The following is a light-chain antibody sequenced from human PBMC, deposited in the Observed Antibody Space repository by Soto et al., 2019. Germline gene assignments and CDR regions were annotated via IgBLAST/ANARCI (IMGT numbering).Light chain of an antibody. CDR1: QTVSITY. J-gene: IGKJ5*01. CDR3: QQRSNWIT. CDR2: DAS. Sequence: EIVLTQSPATLSLSPGESATLSSRASQTVSITYLTWYQQKPGQAPRLLIYDASTRASGIPARFSGSGSGTDFTLTINSLEPEDFAVYYCQQRSNWITFGQGTRLEI. V-gene: IGKV3-11*01.